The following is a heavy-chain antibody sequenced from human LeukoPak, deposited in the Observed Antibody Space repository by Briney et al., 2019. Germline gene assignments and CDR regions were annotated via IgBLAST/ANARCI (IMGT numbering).Heavy chain of an antibody. Sequence: GGSLRLSCAASGFTFSSYAMSWVRQAPGKGLEWVAVIWYDGSNKYYADSVKGRFTISRGNSKNTLYLQMNSLRAEDTAVYYCARDGGYGYLNAHYFDYWGQGTLVTVSS. J-gene: IGHJ4*02. CDR3: ARDGGYGYLNAHYFDY. CDR1: GFTFSSYA. D-gene: IGHD5-18*01. V-gene: IGHV3-33*08. CDR2: IWYDGSNK.